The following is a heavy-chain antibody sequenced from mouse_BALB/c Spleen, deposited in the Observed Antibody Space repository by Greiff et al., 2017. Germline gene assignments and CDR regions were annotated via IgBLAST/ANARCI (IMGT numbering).Heavy chain of an antibody. CDR3: ARGGDGHFAY. V-gene: IGHV3-6*02. CDR2: ISYDGSN. Sequence: EVQLQESGPGLVKPSQSLSLTCSVTGYSITSGYYWNWIRQFPGNKLEWMGYISYDGSNNYNPSHKNRIAITRDTSKNQFFLKLNSVTTEDTATYYCARGGDGHFAYWGQGTLVTVSA. CDR1: GYSITSGYY. J-gene: IGHJ3*01. D-gene: IGHD1-2*01.